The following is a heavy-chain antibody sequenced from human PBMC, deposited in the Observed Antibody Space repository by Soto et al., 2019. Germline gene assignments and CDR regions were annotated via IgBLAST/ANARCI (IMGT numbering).Heavy chain of an antibody. CDR2: IRGSGGST. Sequence: EVQMLESGGGLVQPGGSLRLSCAASGFTFSSCAMSWVRQAPVKGLEWVSAIRGSGGSTYYADSVKGRFTISRDNSKNSLDLQMNSLKADGTALYYCAKSVGHFLSPYPSDYWGQGTLITVSS. CDR3: AKSVGHFLSPYPSDY. V-gene: IGHV3-23*01. D-gene: IGHD3-3*02. J-gene: IGHJ4*02. CDR1: GFTFSSCA.